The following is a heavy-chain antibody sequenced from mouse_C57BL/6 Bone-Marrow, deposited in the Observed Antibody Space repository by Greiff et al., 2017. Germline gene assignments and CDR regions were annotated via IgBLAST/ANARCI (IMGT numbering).Heavy chain of an antibody. Sequence: QVQLKQPGTELVKPGASVKLSCKASGYTFTSYWMHWVKQRPGQGLEWIGNINPSNGGTNYNEKVKSKATLTVDKSSSTAYMQLSSLTSEDSAVYYCARVFIPTVVDFDYWGQDTTLTVSS. J-gene: IGHJ2*01. D-gene: IGHD1-1*01. V-gene: IGHV1-53*01. CDR1: GYTFTSYW. CDR3: ARVFIPTVVDFDY. CDR2: INPSNGGT.